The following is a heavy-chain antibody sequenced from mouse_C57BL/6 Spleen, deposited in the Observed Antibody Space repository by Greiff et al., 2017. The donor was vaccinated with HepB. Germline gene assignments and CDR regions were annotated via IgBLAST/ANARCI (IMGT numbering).Heavy chain of an antibody. D-gene: IGHD2-4*01. CDR2: IYPGSGST. CDR3: ASRGDDYDWGWFAY. V-gene: IGHV1-55*01. Sequence: VQLKQPGAELVKPGASVKMSCKASGYTFTSYWITWVKQRPGQGLEWIGDIYPGSGSTNYNEKFKSKATLTVDTSSSTAYMQLSSLTSEDSAVYYCASRGDDYDWGWFAYWGQGTLVTVSA. CDR1: GYTFTSYW. J-gene: IGHJ3*01.